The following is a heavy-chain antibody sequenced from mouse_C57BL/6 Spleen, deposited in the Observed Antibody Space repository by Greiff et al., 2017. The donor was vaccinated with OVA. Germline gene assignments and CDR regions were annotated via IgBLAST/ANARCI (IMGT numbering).Heavy chain of an antibody. V-gene: IGHV1-54*01. Sequence: VQGVESGAELVRPGTSVKVSCKASGYAFTNYLIEWVKQRPGQGLEWIGVINPGSGGTNYNEKFKGKATLTADKSSSTAYMQLSSLTSEDSAVYFCARSGGNRYFDVWGTGTTVTVSS. CDR3: ARSGGNRYFDV. CDR1: GYAFTNYL. CDR2: INPGSGGT. D-gene: IGHD2-1*01. J-gene: IGHJ1*03.